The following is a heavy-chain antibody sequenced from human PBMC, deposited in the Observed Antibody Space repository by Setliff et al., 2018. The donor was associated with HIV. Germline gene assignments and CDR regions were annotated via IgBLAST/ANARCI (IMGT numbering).Heavy chain of an antibody. CDR1: GGFISSSSYY. CDR2: IFNDGRT. CDR3: ARHFPSISLFFGDPGPFDR. D-gene: IGHD3-10*01. J-gene: IGHJ4*02. V-gene: IGHV4-39*01. Sequence: SETLSLTCTVSGGFISSSSYYWGWISQPTGKGLEWIGSIFNDGRTYYNPSLKSRITIPMDTSTNQFSLKLSSVTAADTAVYFCARHFPSISLFFGDPGPFDRWGQGALVTVSS.